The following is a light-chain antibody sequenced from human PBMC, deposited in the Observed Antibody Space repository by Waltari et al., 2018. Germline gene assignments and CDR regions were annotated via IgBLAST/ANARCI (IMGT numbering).Light chain of an antibody. CDR1: KLGDKY. V-gene: IGLV3-1*01. CDR3: QAWDSSTVV. J-gene: IGLJ2*01. Sequence: SYELTQPPSVSVSPGQTASITCSGDKLGDKYACWYQQKPGQSPVLVIYQDSKWPSGIPERFSGSNSGNTATLPISGTQAMDEADYYCQAWDSSTVVFGGGTKLTVL. CDR2: QDS.